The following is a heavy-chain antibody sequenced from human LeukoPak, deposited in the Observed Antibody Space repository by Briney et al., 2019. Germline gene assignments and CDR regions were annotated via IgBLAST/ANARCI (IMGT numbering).Heavy chain of an antibody. CDR2: IYYSGST. V-gene: IGHV4-39*07. J-gene: IGHJ3*02. CDR3: AREMATIKPHAFDI. CDR1: GGSISSSSYY. D-gene: IGHD5-24*01. Sequence: SETLSLTCTVSGGSISSSSYYWGWIRQPPGKGLEWIGSIYYSGSTNYNPSLKSRVTISVDTSKNQFSLKLSSVTAADTAVYYCAREMATIKPHAFDIWGQGTMVTVPS.